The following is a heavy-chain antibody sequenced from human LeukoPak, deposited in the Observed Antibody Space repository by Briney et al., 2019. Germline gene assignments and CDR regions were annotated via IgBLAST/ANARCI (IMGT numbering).Heavy chain of an antibody. Sequence: PSETLSLTCAVYGGSITGYYWSWIRRTPGRGLEWVGEIHYTGATSYNPSLKSRATMSTDTSKNQFSLRLSSVTAADTAVYYCARGNILTGYCFDFWGQGALVTVSS. V-gene: IGHV4-34*01. CDR3: ARGNILTGYCFDF. D-gene: IGHD3-9*01. CDR1: GGSITGYY. J-gene: IGHJ4*02. CDR2: IHYTGAT.